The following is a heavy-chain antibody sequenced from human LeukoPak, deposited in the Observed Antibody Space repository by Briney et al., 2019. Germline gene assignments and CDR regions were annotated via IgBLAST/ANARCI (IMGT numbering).Heavy chain of an antibody. CDR3: ARGRDGYNYGTDY. Sequence: SQTLSLTCTVFGAFISSGSYYWSWLRQPAGKGLEWIRRNYTSGSTNYNPSLKSRVTISVDTSKNQFFLKLSSVTAADTAVYYCARGRDGYNYGTDYWGQGTLVTVSS. J-gene: IGHJ4*02. CDR1: GAFISSGSYY. V-gene: IGHV4-61*02. CDR2: NYTSGST. D-gene: IGHD5-24*01.